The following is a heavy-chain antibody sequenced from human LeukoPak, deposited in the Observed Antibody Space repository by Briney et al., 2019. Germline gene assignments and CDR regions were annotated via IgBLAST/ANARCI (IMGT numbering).Heavy chain of an antibody. D-gene: IGHD5-18*01. Sequence: SETRSLTCTVAGGSITSISDYWGWIRQPPGKGLEWIGNIYYSGSTYSNPSLKSRVTISVDTSKNQFSLKLSSVTAADTAVYYCAREGGRGYSYGYQPKYYYYYYYYMDVWGKGTTVTVSS. CDR2: IYYSGST. J-gene: IGHJ6*03. CDR3: AREGGRGYSYGYQPKYYYYYYYYMDV. CDR1: GGSITSISDY. V-gene: IGHV4-39*07.